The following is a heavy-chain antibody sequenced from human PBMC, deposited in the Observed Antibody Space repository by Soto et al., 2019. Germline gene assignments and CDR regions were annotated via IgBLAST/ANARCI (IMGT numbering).Heavy chain of an antibody. CDR3: ARDSSSPYYYYYYTMDV. Sequence: ASVKVSCKASGYTFTGYYMHWVRQAPGQGLEWMGWINPNSGGTNYAQKFQGWVTMTRDTSISTAYMELSRLRSDDTAVYYCARDSSSPYYYYYYTMDVWGQGTTVTVSS. CDR2: INPNSGGT. D-gene: IGHD2-2*01. CDR1: GYTFTGYY. J-gene: IGHJ6*02. V-gene: IGHV1-2*04.